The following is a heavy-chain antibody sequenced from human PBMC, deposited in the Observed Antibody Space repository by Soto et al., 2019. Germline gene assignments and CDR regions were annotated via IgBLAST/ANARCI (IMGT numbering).Heavy chain of an antibody. CDR3: ARDTGSYDY. V-gene: IGHV3-48*01. J-gene: IGHJ4*02. CDR1: GCTFSSYS. D-gene: IGHD3-10*01. CDR2: ISSSSSTI. Sequence: GGXLRLSWAASGCTFSSYSMNWVRQAPGKGLEWVSYISSSSSTIYYADSVKGRFTISRDNAKNSLYLQMNSLRAEDTAVYYCARDTGSYDYWGQGTLVTVSS.